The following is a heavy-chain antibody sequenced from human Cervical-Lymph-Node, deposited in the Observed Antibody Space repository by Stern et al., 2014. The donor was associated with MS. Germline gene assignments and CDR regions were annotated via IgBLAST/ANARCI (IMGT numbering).Heavy chain of an antibody. CDR3: AREGRSSGLGAFDF. CDR2: IYPGDSDT. D-gene: IGHD6-25*01. Sequence: EVQLVQSGAEVKKPGESLKISCKGSGYSFTDYWIGWVRHMPGQGLEWMGIIYPGDSDTTYSPSFQGQVTISVDKSISTAYMQWNSLKASDSAIYYCAREGRSSGLGAFDFWGQGTKVIVSS. J-gene: IGHJ3*01. V-gene: IGHV5-51*01. CDR1: GYSFTDYW.